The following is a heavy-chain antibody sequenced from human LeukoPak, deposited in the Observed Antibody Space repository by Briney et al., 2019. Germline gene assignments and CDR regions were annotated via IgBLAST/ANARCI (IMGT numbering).Heavy chain of an antibody. V-gene: IGHV4-59*01. Sequence: SETLSLTCTVSGGSISSYYWSWTRQPPGKGLEWIGYIYYSGSTNYNPSLKSRVTISVDTSKNQFSLKLSSVTAADTAVYYCARGADYGDYYHWFDPWGQGTLVTVS. CDR3: ARGADYGDYYHWFDP. J-gene: IGHJ5*02. D-gene: IGHD4-17*01. CDR1: GGSISSYY. CDR2: IYYSGST.